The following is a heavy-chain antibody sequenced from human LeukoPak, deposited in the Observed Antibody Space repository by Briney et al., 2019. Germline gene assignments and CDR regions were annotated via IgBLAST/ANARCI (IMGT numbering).Heavy chain of an antibody. CDR1: GGSISSYY. J-gene: IGHJ4*02. CDR2: IHYSGST. Sequence: SETLSLTCTVSGGSISSYYWSWIRQPPGKGLEWIGYIHYSGSTNYNPSLKSRVTISVDTSKNQFSLKLSSVTAADTAVYYCARVNLGGVDYWGQGTLVTVSS. D-gene: IGHD3-16*01. V-gene: IGHV4-59*01. CDR3: ARVNLGGVDY.